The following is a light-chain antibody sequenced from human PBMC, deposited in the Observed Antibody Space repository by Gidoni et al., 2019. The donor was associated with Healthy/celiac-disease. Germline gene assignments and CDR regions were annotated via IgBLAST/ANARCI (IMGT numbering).Light chain of an antibody. J-gene: IGKJ5*01. CDR1: QSVSSY. Sequence: VLSQSPATLSLSPGERATLSCRASQSVSSYLTWYQQKPAQAPSLLIYDASNRATGIPARCSGSGAGTDFTLTIISREPEDFAVDYCQQRSNWPPITFGQXTRLEIK. V-gene: IGKV3-11*01. CDR3: QQRSNWPPIT. CDR2: DAS.